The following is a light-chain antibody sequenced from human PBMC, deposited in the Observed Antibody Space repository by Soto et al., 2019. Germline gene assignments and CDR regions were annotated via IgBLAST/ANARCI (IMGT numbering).Light chain of an antibody. V-gene: IGKV3-15*01. CDR3: QQYYDYPPLT. Sequence: EIVMTQSPATLSLSPGERATLSCRASRIINRKLAWYQQKPGQAPRLLISGASTRATGIPARFSGGGSGTEFSLTISSLQSEDFVVYYCQQYYDYPPLTFGGGTKVDIK. CDR2: GAS. CDR1: RIINRK. J-gene: IGKJ4*01.